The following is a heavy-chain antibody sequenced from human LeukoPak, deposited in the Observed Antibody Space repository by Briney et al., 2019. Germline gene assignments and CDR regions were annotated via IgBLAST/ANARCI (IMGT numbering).Heavy chain of an antibody. CDR3: ARFRPIGYCSGGSCPLFDY. D-gene: IGHD2-15*01. V-gene: IGHV4-34*01. J-gene: IGHJ4*02. Sequence: PSETLSLTCAVYGGSFSGYYWSWIRQPPGKGLEWIGEINHSGSTNHNPSLKSRVTISVDTSKIQFSLKLSSVTAADTAVYYCARFRPIGYCSGGSCPLFDYWGQGTLVTVSS. CDR1: GGSFSGYY. CDR2: INHSGST.